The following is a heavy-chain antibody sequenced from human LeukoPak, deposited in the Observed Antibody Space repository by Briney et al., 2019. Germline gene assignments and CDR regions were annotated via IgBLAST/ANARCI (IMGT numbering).Heavy chain of an antibody. Sequence: SQTLSLTCTVSGGSISSGSYYWSWIRQPAGKGLEWIGRIYTSGSTNYNPSLKSRATISVDTSKNQFSLKLSSVTAADTAVYHCARHNSGYYSFWGQGTLVTVSS. J-gene: IGHJ4*02. CDR1: GGSISSGSYY. D-gene: IGHD3-22*01. V-gene: IGHV4-61*02. CDR2: IYTSGST. CDR3: ARHNSGYYSF.